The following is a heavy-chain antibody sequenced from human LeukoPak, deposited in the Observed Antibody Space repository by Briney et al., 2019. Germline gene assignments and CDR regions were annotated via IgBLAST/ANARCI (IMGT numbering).Heavy chain of an antibody. CDR2: INPNSGGT. Sequence: ASVKVSCKASGYTFTGYYMHWVRQAPGQGLEWMRRINPNSGGTNYAQKFQGRVTMTRDTSISTAYMELSRLRSDDTAVYYCARVRGIAAADHMGYWGQGTLVTVSS. V-gene: IGHV1-2*06. CDR1: GYTFTGYY. D-gene: IGHD6-13*01. J-gene: IGHJ4*02. CDR3: ARVRGIAAADHMGY.